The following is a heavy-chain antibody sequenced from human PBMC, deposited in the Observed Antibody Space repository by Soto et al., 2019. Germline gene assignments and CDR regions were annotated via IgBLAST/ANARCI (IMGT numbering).Heavy chain of an antibody. D-gene: IGHD3-22*01. CDR2: IYPGDSDT. Sequence: PGESLKISCKGSGYSFTSYWIGWVRQMPGKGLEWMGIIYPGDSDTRYSPSFQGQVTNSADKSISTAYLQWSSLKASDTAMYYCARRRHYYDSSGTLGAYNWFDPWGQGTLVTVSS. J-gene: IGHJ5*02. CDR3: ARRRHYYDSSGTLGAYNWFDP. V-gene: IGHV5-51*01. CDR1: GYSFTSYW.